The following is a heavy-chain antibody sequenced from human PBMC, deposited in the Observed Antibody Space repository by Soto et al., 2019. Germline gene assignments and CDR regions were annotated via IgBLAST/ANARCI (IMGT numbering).Heavy chain of an antibody. CDR2: IIPVFGKT. Sequence: QVQLVQSGAEVKKPGSSVEVSCKASGGPFSSYGISWVRQAPGQGLEWVAGIIPVFGKTKDSQKFRDRVTFTANESTNTLYMELRSVTSEDRAVYYCAREAHTDGAFDIWGQGTRVIVSS. D-gene: IGHD5-18*01. J-gene: IGHJ3*02. CDR1: GGPFSSYG. CDR3: AREAHTDGAFDI. V-gene: IGHV1-69*01.